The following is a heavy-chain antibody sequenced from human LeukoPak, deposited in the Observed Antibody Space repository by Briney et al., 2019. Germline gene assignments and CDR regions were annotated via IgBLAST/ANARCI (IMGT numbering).Heavy chain of an antibody. CDR1: GLTFSSYA. CDR2: ISGSGGST. V-gene: IGHV3-23*01. D-gene: IGHD1-26*01. CDR3: AKDQSYWGGVVDY. J-gene: IGHJ4*02. Sequence: GGSLRLSRAASGLTFSSYAMSWVRKAPGKGLEWSSAISGSGGSTYYADSVKGRFTISRDNSKNTLYLQMNSLRAEDTAVYYCAKDQSYWGGVVDYWGQGTLVTVSS.